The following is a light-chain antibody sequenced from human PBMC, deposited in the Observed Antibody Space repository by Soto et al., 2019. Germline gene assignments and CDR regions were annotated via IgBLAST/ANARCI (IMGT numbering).Light chain of an antibody. J-gene: IGKJ1*01. CDR2: RAS. CDR1: QNIYSN. Sequence: IVMTQSPATLSVSPGERATLSCRASQNIYSNIAWYQQRPGQAPRLLIYRASTRATGVPARFSGSGFGTEITLSVSSLESEYFTVYSCLEYHNLWAFGKGTELYIK. V-gene: IGKV3-15*01. CDR3: LEYHNLWA.